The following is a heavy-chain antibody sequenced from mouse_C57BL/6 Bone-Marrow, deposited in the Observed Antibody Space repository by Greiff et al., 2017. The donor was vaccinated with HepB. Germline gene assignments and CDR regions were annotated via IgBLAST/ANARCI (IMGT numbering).Heavy chain of an antibody. Sequence: QVQLKESGAELVKPGASVKLSCKASGYTFTSYWMHWVKQRPGQGLEWIGMIHPNSGSTNYNEKFKSKATLTVDKSSSTAYMQLSSLTSEDSAVYYCARNYGSSHWGQGTTLTVSS. D-gene: IGHD1-1*01. CDR3: ARNYGSSH. CDR1: GYTFTSYW. V-gene: IGHV1-64*01. CDR2: IHPNSGST. J-gene: IGHJ2*01.